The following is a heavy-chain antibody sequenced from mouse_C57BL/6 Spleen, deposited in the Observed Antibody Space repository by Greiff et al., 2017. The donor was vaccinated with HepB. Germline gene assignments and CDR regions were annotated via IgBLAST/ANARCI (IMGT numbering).Heavy chain of an antibody. CDR1: GFTFSSYA. J-gene: IGHJ3*01. Sequence: EVKVEESGEGLVKPGGSLKLSCAASGFTFSSYAMSWVRQTPEKRLEWVAYISSGGDYIYYADTVKGRFTISRDNARNTLYLQMSSLKSEDTAMYYCTRENSNYGFAYWGQGTLVTVSA. CDR3: TRENSNYGFAY. D-gene: IGHD2-5*01. CDR2: ISSGGDYI. V-gene: IGHV5-9-1*02.